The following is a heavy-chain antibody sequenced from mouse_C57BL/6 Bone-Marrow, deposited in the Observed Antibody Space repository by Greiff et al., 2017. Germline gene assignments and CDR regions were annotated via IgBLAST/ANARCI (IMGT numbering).Heavy chain of an antibody. D-gene: IGHD2-2*01. V-gene: IGHV5-17*01. Sequence: EVMLVESGGGLVKPGGSLKLSCAASGFTFSDYGMHWVRQAPEKGLEWVAYISSGSSTIYYADTVKGRFTISRDNAKNTLFLQMTSLRSEDTAMYYCARPMVTTEYYFDYWGQGTTLTVSS. J-gene: IGHJ2*01. CDR3: ARPMVTTEYYFDY. CDR2: ISSGSSTI. CDR1: GFTFSDYG.